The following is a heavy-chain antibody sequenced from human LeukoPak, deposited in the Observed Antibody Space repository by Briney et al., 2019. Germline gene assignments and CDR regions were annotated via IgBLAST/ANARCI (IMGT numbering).Heavy chain of an antibody. V-gene: IGHV4-4*02. J-gene: IGHJ4*02. CDR3: ARGAVMAVVPSYDY. CDR2: IYHSGST. CDR1: GGSISSSNW. D-gene: IGHD2-15*01. Sequence: SGTLSLTCAVSGGSISSSNWWSWVRQPPGKGLEWIGEIYHSGSTNYNPSLKSQVTISVDKSKNQFSLKLSSVTAADTAVYYCARGAVMAVVPSYDYWGQGTLVTVSS.